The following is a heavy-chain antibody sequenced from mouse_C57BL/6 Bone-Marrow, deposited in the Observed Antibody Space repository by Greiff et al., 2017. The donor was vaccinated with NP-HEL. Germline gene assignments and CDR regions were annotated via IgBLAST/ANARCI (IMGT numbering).Heavy chain of an antibody. J-gene: IGHJ3*01. V-gene: IGHV2-6-1*01. CDR2: IWSDGST. CDR3: ARHKTPDEGSWFAY. D-gene: IGHD3-2*01. CDR1: GFSLTSYG. Sequence: QVQLQQSGPGLVAPSQSLSITCTVSGFSLTSYGVHWVRQPPGKGLEWLVVIWSDGSTTYNSALKSRLSISKDNSKSQVFLKMNSLQTDDTAMYSCARHKTPDEGSWFAYWGQGTLVTVSA.